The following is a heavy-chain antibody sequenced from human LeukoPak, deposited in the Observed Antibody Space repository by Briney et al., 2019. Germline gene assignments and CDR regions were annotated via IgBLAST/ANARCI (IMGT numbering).Heavy chain of an antibody. J-gene: IGHJ1*01. D-gene: IGHD3-3*01. Sequence: GGSLRLSCAASGFTFSSYAMSWVRQAPGKGLEWVSAISGSGGSTYYADSVKGRFTISRDNSKNTLYLQMNSLRAEDTAVYYCAKDLAFWSGFYLRYFQHWGQGTLVTVSS. CDR1: GFTFSSYA. CDR3: AKDLAFWSGFYLRYFQH. CDR2: ISGSGGST. V-gene: IGHV3-23*01.